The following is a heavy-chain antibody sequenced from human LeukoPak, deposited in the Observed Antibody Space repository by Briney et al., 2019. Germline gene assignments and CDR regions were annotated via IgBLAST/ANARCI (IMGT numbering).Heavy chain of an antibody. Sequence: PSETLSLTCTVSGGSISSYYRSWIRQPPGKGLEWIAYISDIGSINYNPSLKGRVTISLDTSKNQFSLKLSSVTAADTAVYYCAGHHPRNTVDFWGQGTLVTVSS. J-gene: IGHJ4*02. V-gene: IGHV4-59*08. CDR1: GGSISSYY. CDR2: ISDIGSI. D-gene: IGHD2/OR15-2a*01. CDR3: AGHHPRNTVDF.